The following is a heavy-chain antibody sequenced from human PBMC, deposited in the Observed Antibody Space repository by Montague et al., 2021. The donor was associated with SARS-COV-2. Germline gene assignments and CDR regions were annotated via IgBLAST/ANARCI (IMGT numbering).Heavy chain of an antibody. D-gene: IGHD3-10*01. CDR2: ISYDGSNK. Sequence: SLRLSCAASGFTFSSYALHWVRRAPGKGLEWVAVISYDGSNKYYADSVKGRFTISRDNSKNTLYLQMNSLRAEDTAVYYCARDTIYGSGSTGFDPWGQGTLVTVSS. V-gene: IGHV3-30-3*01. J-gene: IGHJ5*02. CDR3: ARDTIYGSGSTGFDP. CDR1: GFTFSSYA.